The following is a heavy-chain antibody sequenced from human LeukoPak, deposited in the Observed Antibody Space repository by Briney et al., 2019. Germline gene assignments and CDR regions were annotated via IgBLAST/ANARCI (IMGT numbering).Heavy chain of an antibody. CDR1: GYIFSTYW. CDR3: ARVTVTTTGLFGHQCPYYFDY. V-gene: IGHV5-51*01. D-gene: IGHD4-11*01. Sequence: GESLKISCKASGYIFSTYWIGWVRQMPGKGLEWMGIIYPGDSDTRYSPSFQGQLTISADKSISTAYLQWSSLKASDTAMYYCARVTVTTTGLFGHQCPYYFDYWGQGTLVTVSS. CDR2: IYPGDSDT. J-gene: IGHJ4*02.